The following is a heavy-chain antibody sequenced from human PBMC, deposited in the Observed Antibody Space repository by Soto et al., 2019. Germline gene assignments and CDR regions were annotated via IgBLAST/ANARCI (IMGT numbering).Heavy chain of an antibody. Sequence: GGSLRLSCAASGFTFSNAWMSWVRQAPGKGLEWVGRIKSKTDGGTTDYAAPVKGRFTISRDDSKNTLYLQMNSLKTEDTAVYYCTTDTVRWFGELLDAFDIWGQGTMVTVSS. V-gene: IGHV3-15*01. CDR1: GFTFSNAW. CDR3: TTDTVRWFGELLDAFDI. D-gene: IGHD3-10*01. J-gene: IGHJ3*02. CDR2: IKSKTDGGTT.